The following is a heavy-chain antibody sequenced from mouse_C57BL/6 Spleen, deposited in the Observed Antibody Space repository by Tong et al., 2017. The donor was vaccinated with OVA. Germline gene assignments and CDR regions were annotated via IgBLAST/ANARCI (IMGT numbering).Heavy chain of an antibody. CDR1: GYSFTSYY. CDR3: ARSGSSPYYYAMDY. D-gene: IGHD1-1*01. Sequence: VQLQESGPELVKPGASVKISCKASGYSFTSYYINWVKQRPGQGLEWIARIYPGSGNTYYNEKFKGKATLTAEKSSSTAYMQLSSPTSEDSAVYFCARSGSSPYYYAMDYWGQGTSVTVSS. CDR2: IYPGSGNT. J-gene: IGHJ4*01. V-gene: IGHV1-66*01.